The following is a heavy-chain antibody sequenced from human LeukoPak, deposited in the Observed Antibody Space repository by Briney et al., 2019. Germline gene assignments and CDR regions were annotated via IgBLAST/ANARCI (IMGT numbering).Heavy chain of an antibody. CDR2: IGSSGSTK. CDR1: GFAFSRYA. Sequence: GGSLRLSCAASGFAFSRYAMSWIRQAPGKGLEWVSYIGSSGSTKFYTDSVKGRFTISRDNAKNSLYLQMNSLRAEDTAVYYCASELGGYNTFDYRGQGTLVSVSS. D-gene: IGHD5-18*01. V-gene: IGHV3-48*03. J-gene: IGHJ4*02. CDR3: ASELGGYNTFDY.